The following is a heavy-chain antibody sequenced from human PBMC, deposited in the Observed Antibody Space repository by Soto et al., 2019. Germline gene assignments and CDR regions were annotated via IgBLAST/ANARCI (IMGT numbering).Heavy chain of an antibody. CDR2: ISAYNGNT. CDR3: ARLRLGYCSSTSCYGTEYYYYGMDV. D-gene: IGHD2-2*01. V-gene: IGHV1-18*01. J-gene: IGHJ6*02. Sequence: QVQLVQSGAEVKKPGASVKVSCKASGYTFTSYGISWVRQAPGQGLEWMGWISAYNGNTNYAQKLQGRVTMTTDTSTSTAYMELRSLRSDDTAVYYSARLRLGYCSSTSCYGTEYYYYGMDVWGQGTTVTVSS. CDR1: GYTFTSYG.